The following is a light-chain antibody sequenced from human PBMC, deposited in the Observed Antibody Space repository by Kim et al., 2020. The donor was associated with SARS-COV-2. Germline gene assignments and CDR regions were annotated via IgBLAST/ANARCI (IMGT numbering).Light chain of an antibody. CDR2: DAS. J-gene: IGKJ2*03. Sequence: LSPGERATLPCRANQRISSNYLAWYQHKPGQSPRLLIHDASNRATGIPDRFSGSGSGTDFTLTISRLEPEDFAVYYCHQYIRSPYSFGQGTKLEI. CDR3: HQYIRSPYS. V-gene: IGKV3-20*01. CDR1: QRISSNY.